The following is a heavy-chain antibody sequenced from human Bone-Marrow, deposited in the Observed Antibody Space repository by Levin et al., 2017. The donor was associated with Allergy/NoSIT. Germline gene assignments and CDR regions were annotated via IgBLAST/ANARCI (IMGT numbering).Heavy chain of an antibody. CDR3: ARSRTMIVVVITAQDYYGMDV. CDR2: IIPIFGTA. Sequence: ASVKVSCKASGGTFSSYAISWVRQAPGQGLEWMGGIIPIFGTANYAQKFQGRVTITADKSTSTAYMELSSLRSEDTAVYYCARSRTMIVVVITAQDYYGMDVWGQGTTVTVSS. J-gene: IGHJ6*02. D-gene: IGHD3-22*01. CDR1: GGTFSSYA. V-gene: IGHV1-69*06.